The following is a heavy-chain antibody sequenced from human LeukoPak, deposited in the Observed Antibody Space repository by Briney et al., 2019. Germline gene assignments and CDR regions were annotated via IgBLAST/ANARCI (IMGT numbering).Heavy chain of an antibody. CDR3: ARLRQDDILTGRTYYFDY. CDR2: IYPGDSDN. Sequence: GESLKISCKGSGYSFTSYWIGWVRQMPGKGLEWMGIIYPGDSDNRYSPSFQGQVNISADKSISTAYLQWSSLKASGTAMYYCARLRQDDILTGRTYYFDYWGQGTLVTVSS. V-gene: IGHV5-51*01. CDR1: GYSFTSYW. D-gene: IGHD3-9*01. J-gene: IGHJ4*02.